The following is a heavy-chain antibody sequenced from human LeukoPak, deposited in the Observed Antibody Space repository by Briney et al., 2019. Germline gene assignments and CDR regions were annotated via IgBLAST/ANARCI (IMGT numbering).Heavy chain of an antibody. CDR2: IKQDGSER. D-gene: IGHD3-3*01. CDR3: ARVGLGITIFGVVKNAFDI. CDR1: GFTFSSYW. Sequence: GGSLRLSRAASGFTFSSYWVSWVREAPGKGREGGANIKQDGSERYYVDSVKGRFTISRDNAKNSLYLQMNSLRAEDTAVYYCARVGLGITIFGVVKNAFDIWGQGTMVTVSS. V-gene: IGHV3-7*01. J-gene: IGHJ3*02.